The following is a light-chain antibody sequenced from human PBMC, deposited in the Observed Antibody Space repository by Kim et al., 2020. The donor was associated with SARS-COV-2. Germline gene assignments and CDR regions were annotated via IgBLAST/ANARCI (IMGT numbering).Light chain of an antibody. CDR1: SGSIASNY. CDR2: EDN. V-gene: IGLV6-57*04. Sequence: NFMLTQPHSVSESPGKTVTITCTRSSGSIASNYVQWYHQRPGSAPTTVIYEDNQRPSGVPDRFSGSIDSASNSASLTISGLKTEDEADYYCQSYDSSPWVFGGGTQLTVL. J-gene: IGLJ3*02. CDR3: QSYDSSPWV.